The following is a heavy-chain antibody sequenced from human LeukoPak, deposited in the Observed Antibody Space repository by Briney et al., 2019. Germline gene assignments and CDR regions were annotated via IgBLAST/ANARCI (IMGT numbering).Heavy chain of an antibody. V-gene: IGHV4-4*02. CDR2: IYHSGST. J-gene: IGHJ4*02. Sequence: SGTLSLTCAVSGGSISSSNWWSWVRQPPGKGLEWIGEIYHSGSTNYNPSLKSRVTISVDKSKYQFSLKLSSVTAADTAVYYCARTLMYYDFWSGYYNYFDYWGQGTLVTVSS. CDR1: GGSISSSNW. D-gene: IGHD3-3*01. CDR3: ARTLMYYDFWSGYYNYFDY.